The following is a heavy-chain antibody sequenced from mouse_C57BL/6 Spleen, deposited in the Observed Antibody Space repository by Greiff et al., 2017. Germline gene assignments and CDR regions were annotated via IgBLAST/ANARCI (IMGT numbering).Heavy chain of an antibody. CDR2: IHPNSGST. CDR1: GYTFTSYW. D-gene: IGHD2-4*01. Sequence: VQLQQPGAELVKPGASVKLSCKASGYTFTSYWMHWVKQRPGQGLEWIGMIHPNSGSTNYNEKFKSKATLTVDKSSSTAYMQLSSLTSEDSAVDYCARGDDYDERSRRPYFDYWGQGTTLTVSS. V-gene: IGHV1-64*01. J-gene: IGHJ2*01. CDR3: ARGDDYDERSRRPYFDY.